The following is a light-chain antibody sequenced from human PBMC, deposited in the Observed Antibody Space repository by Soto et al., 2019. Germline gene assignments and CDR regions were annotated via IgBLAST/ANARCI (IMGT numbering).Light chain of an antibody. CDR1: QGISNY. CDR2: AAS. J-gene: IGKJ4*01. CDR3: YKTYT. V-gene: IGKV1-27*01. Sequence: DIQMTQSPSSLSASVGDRVTITCRASQGISNYLAWYQQKPGKVPKLLIYAASTLQSGFPSRFSGSGSRTDFTPTLSICQLQDDANDYYYKTYTFGGGTKVQGK.